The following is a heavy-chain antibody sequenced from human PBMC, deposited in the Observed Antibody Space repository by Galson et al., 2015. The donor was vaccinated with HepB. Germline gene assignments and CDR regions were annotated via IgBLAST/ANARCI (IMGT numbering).Heavy chain of an antibody. CDR1: GFTVSSNY. CDR2: IYSGGST. J-gene: IGHJ3*02. Sequence: SLRPSCAASGFTVSSNYMSWVRQAPGKGLEWVSVIYSGGSTYYADSVKGRFTISRDNSKNTLYLQMNSLRAEDTAVYYCARERTRARGAFDIWGQGTMVTVSS. D-gene: IGHD1-1*01. V-gene: IGHV3-66*01. CDR3: ARERTRARGAFDI.